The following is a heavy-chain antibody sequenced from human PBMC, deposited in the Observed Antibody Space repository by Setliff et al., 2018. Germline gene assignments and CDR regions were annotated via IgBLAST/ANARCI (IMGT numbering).Heavy chain of an antibody. J-gene: IGHJ3*01. CDR3: AISTLSICSGGSCPNVFDV. CDR2: ISSYNSDVT. CDR1: GYIFSSYG. Sequence: ASVKVSCKASGYIFSSYGISWVRQAPGQGLEWMGWISSYNSDVTNYAQRFQGRITMTTDTSTSVAYMDLRSLRSDDTAIYYCAISTLSICSGGSCPNVFDVWGPGTMVTVSS. V-gene: IGHV1-18*01. D-gene: IGHD2-15*01.